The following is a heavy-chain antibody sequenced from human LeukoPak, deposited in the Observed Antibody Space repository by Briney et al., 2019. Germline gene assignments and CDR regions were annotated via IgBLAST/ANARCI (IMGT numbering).Heavy chain of an antibody. V-gene: IGHV3-53*01. J-gene: IGHJ4*02. D-gene: IGHD2-15*01. CDR3: ASESVVVSFDY. CDR2: IYSGGST. CDR1: GFTVSSNY. Sequence: PGGSLRLSCAASGFTVSSNYMSWVRQAPGKGLEWVSVIYSGGSTYYADSVKGRFTISRDSAKNTLYLQMNGLRAEDTAVYYCASESVVVSFDYWGQGTLVTVSS.